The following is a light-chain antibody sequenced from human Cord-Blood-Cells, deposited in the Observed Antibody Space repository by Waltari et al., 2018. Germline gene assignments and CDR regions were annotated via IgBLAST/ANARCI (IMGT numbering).Light chain of an antibody. V-gene: IGLV1-47*01. Sequence: QSVLTQPPSASGTPGPRVTISCSGSSSNIGSNYVYWYQQLPGTAPKLLSYRNNQRPSGVPGRFSGSKSGTSASLAISGLRSEDEADYYCAAWDDSLSGVVFGGGTKLTVL. CDR1: SSNIGSNY. J-gene: IGLJ2*01. CDR3: AAWDDSLSGVV. CDR2: RNN.